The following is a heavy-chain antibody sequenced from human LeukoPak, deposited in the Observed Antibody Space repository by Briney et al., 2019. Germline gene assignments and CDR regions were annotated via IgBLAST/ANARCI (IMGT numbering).Heavy chain of an antibody. CDR3: ARNRRNYYAEEVYFDY. CDR2: ISSDGNGK. CDR1: GFTFSNYG. Sequence: GGSLRLSCAASGFTFSNYGMHWVRQAPGQGLEWVAVISSDGNGKNYADSVKGRFTMSRDNSRNTLSLQMNSLRAEDTAFYYCARNRRNYYAEEVYFDYWGQGALVTVSS. V-gene: IGHV3-30*03. D-gene: IGHD3-10*01. J-gene: IGHJ4*02.